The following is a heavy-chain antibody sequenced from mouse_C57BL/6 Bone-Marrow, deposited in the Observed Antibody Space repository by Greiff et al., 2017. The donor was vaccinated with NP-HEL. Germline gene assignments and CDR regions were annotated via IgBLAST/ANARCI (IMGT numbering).Heavy chain of an antibody. Sequence: QVQLQQPGAELVKPGASVKVSCKASGYTFTSYWMHWVKQRPGQGLEWIGRIHPSDSDTNYNQQFKGKAQLTVAKSSSTAYMQLSSLTADDAAVYYWAILALDYSNPCYFDYWGQGTTLTVSS. D-gene: IGHD2-5*01. CDR1: GYTFTSYW. V-gene: IGHV1-74*01. CDR3: AILALDYSNPCYFDY. J-gene: IGHJ2*01. CDR2: IHPSDSDT.